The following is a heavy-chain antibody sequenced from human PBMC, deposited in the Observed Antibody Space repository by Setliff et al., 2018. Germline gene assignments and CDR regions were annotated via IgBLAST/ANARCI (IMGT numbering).Heavy chain of an antibody. CDR2: INHSGST. CDR3: ARGVYCSSTSCSPGLNWFDP. D-gene: IGHD2-2*01. CDR1: GGSFSGYY. J-gene: IGHJ5*02. Sequence: PSETLSLTCAVYGGSFSGYYWSWIRQPPGKGLEWIGEINHSGSTNYNPSLKSRVTISVDTSKNQFSLKLSSVTAADTAAYYCARGVYCSSTSCSPGLNWFDPWGQGTLVTVSS. V-gene: IGHV4-34*01.